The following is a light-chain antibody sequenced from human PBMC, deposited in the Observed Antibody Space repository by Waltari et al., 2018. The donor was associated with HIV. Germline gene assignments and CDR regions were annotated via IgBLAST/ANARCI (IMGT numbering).Light chain of an antibody. CDR3: QSYDSSLSVWV. CDR1: SSNIGAGYA. V-gene: IGLV1-40*01. CDR2: GNS. J-gene: IGLJ3*02. Sequence: QSVLTQPPSVSGAPGQRVTISCTGSSSNIGAGYAVQWYQQLPGTAPKLLIYGNSDRPSGVPDRFSGSKSGTSASLAITGLQAEDEADYYCQSYDSSLSVWVFGGGTKLTVL.